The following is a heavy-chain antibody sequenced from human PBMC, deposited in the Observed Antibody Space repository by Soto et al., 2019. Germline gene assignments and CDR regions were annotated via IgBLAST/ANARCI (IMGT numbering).Heavy chain of an antibody. CDR2: IKHSGST. D-gene: IGHD3-22*01. V-gene: IGHV4-34*01. Sequence: PSETLSLTCAVYGGSFSGYYWSWIRQPPGKGLEWIGGIKHSGSTNQNPSLKTRVIISVDTSKNQFSLRLRSVTAADPAVYYCARAITVIGAVQGDAPGKDFFDSWGQGTLVTVSS. CDR1: GGSFSGYY. CDR3: ARAITVIGAVQGDAPGKDFFDS. J-gene: IGHJ4*02.